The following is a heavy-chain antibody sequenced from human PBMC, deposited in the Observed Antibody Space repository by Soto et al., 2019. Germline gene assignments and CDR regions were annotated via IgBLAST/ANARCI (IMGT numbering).Heavy chain of an antibody. D-gene: IGHD1-1*01. V-gene: IGHV3-7*01. Sequence: EVQLVESGGGLVQPGGSLRLSCTASGFTFSAYWMTWVRQAPGKGLQWVATIKQDGSEKYYVDSVKGRFTISRDNAKNSLYLQMNSLRAEDTALFYCARDCRVGCTNSDAIDYWGQGTLATVSS. CDR3: ARDCRVGCTNSDAIDY. CDR2: IKQDGSEK. J-gene: IGHJ4*02. CDR1: GFTFSAYW.